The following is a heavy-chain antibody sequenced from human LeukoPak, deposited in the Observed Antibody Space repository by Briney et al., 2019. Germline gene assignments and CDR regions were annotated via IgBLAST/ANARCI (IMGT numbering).Heavy chain of an antibody. Sequence: SETLSLTCAVYGGSFSGYYWSWIRQPPGKGLEWIGEINHSGSTNYNPSLKSRVTISVDTSKNQFSLKLSSVTAADTAVYYCARYYADVNGYYYYYDYWGQGTLVTVSS. CDR3: ARYYADVNGYYYYYDY. CDR1: GGSFSGYY. J-gene: IGHJ4*02. D-gene: IGHD3-22*01. V-gene: IGHV4-34*01. CDR2: INHSGST.